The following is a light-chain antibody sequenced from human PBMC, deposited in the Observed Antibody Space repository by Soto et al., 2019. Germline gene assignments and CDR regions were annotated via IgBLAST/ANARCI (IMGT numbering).Light chain of an antibody. CDR1: QSVSYW. CDR3: QQYKCYPWT. CDR2: DAS. J-gene: IGKJ1*01. V-gene: IGKV1-5*01. Sequence: EIQMTQSPSTLSASVGDRVTITCRASQSVSYWLAWYQQTPGKAPKLLVHDASTLLSGVPSRFSGSVSGTEFILTIGSLQPDDFATYSCQQYKCYPWTFGQGIKV.